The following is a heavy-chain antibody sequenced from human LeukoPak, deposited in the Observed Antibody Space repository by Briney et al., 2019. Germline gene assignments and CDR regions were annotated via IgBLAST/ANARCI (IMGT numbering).Heavy chain of an antibody. CDR2: INHSGST. J-gene: IGHJ5*02. V-gene: IGHV4-34*01. CDR3: ARGLSVTMIVGKRNWFDP. Sequence: PSETLSLTCAVYGGSFSGYYWSWIRQPPGKGLEWIGEINHSGSTNYNPSLKSRVTISVDTSKNQFSLKLSSVTAADTAVYYCARGLSVTMIVGKRNWFDPWGQGTLVTVSS. CDR1: GGSFSGYY. D-gene: IGHD3-22*01.